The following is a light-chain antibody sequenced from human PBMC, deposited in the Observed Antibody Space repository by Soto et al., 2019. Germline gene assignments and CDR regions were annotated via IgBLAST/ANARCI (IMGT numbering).Light chain of an antibody. V-gene: IGKV4-1*01. CDR2: WSS. CDR1: QSVLYTPDSKKY. CDR3: QQYYSTPWT. Sequence: VMTHSPHSLALALGERSTINXKSSQSVLYTPDSKKYLAWYEQKPGQPPKLLFHWSSILESVGPDRFSGSGSGTDFTLTINSRQAEDVAVYYGQQYYSTPWTFGQGTKVDI. J-gene: IGKJ1*01.